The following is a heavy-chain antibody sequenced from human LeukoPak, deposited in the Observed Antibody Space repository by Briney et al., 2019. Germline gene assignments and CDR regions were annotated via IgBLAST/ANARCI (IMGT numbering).Heavy chain of an antibody. J-gene: IGHJ4*02. CDR1: GGSISSYY. CDR3: ARGHLYYGSGSYYFDY. CDR2: IYYSGST. V-gene: IGHV4-59*12. Sequence: SETLSLTCTVSGGSISSYYWSWIRQPPGKGLEWIGYIYYSGSTNYKPSLKSRVTISVDTSKNQFSLKLSSVTAADTAVYYCARGHLYYGSGSYYFDYWGQGTLVTVSS. D-gene: IGHD3-10*01.